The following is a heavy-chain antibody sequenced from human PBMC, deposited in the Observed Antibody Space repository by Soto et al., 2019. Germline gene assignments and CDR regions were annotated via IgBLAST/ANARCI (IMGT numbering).Heavy chain of an antibody. V-gene: IGHV4-34*11. CDR2: FYYTGST. CDR3: ARSKYYSDGSNYSPFEC. D-gene: IGHD3-22*01. CDR1: GGSFSGYY. J-gene: IGHJ4*02. Sequence: TLSLTCAVYGGSFSGYYWSWIRQPPGKGLEWIGYFYYTGSTNYNPSLNSRVTISIDASKNQFSLRLSSVTAADTAVYYCARSKYYSDGSNYSPFECWGQGTLVTVSS.